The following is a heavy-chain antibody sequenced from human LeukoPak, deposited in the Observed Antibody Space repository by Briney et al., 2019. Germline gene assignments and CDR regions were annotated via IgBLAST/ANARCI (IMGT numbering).Heavy chain of an antibody. CDR1: GGSISSYY. J-gene: IGHJ6*03. CDR3: ARGSGGYSGYDTYYYYMDV. D-gene: IGHD5-12*01. Sequence: SETLSLTCTVSGGSISSYYWSWIRQPAGKGLEWIGRIYTSGSTNYNPSLKRRVTMSVDTSKNQFSLKLSSVTAADTAVYYCARGSGGYSGYDTYYYYMDVWGKGTTVTVSS. V-gene: IGHV4-4*07. CDR2: IYTSGST.